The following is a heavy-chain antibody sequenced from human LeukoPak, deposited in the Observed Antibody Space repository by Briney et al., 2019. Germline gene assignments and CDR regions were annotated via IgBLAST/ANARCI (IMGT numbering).Heavy chain of an antibody. CDR2: IYYSGNT. J-gene: IGHJ5*02. Sequence: SETLSLTCTVSGGSISSGDYYWSWIRQPPGKGLEWIGYIYYSGNTYYNPSLKSRFTISLDTSNNQFSLKLSSVTAADTAVYYCARDLSPHGFDPWGQGILVTVSS. CDR1: GGSISSGDYY. V-gene: IGHV4-30-4*01. CDR3: ARDLSPHGFDP.